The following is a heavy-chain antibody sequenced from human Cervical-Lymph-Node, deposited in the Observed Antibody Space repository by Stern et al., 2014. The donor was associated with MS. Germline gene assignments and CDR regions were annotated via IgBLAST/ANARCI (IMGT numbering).Heavy chain of an antibody. J-gene: IGHJ6*02. Sequence: EVQLVESGGGLVQPGGSLRLSCAASGFTFSSYSMNWVRQAPGKGLEWVSYISSSSSTIYYADSVKGRFTISRDNAKNSLYLQMNSLRDEDTAVYYCASFIAVAGFSYYYYGMDVWGQGTTVTVSS. D-gene: IGHD6-19*01. V-gene: IGHV3-48*02. CDR3: ASFIAVAGFSYYYYGMDV. CDR2: ISSSSSTI. CDR1: GFTFSSYS.